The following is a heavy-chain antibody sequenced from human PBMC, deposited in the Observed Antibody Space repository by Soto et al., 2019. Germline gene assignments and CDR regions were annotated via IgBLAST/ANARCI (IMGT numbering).Heavy chain of an antibody. CDR2: ISYDGIDQ. V-gene: IGHV3-30-3*01. Sequence: WWSLRLSCSASVFTFRSYAMHWVRQAPGKGLEWVTVISYDGIDQYYADSVKGRFTISRDNSKNTLYLQMNSLRAEDTALYYCARVTLAHCGGDCYWDLGYWGQGTLVTVSS. CDR3: ARVTLAHCGGDCYWDLGY. D-gene: IGHD2-21*02. J-gene: IGHJ4*02. CDR1: VFTFRSYA.